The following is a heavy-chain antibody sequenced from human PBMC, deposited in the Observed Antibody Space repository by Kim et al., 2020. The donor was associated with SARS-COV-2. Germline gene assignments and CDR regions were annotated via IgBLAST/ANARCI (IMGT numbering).Heavy chain of an antibody. CDR3: ARDGKSDYGGWFDP. D-gene: IGHD4-17*01. J-gene: IGHJ5*02. V-gene: IGHV3-30*07. Sequence: ADAVKGRFTISRENSKNTLYLQMNSLRAEDTAVYYCARDGKSDYGGWFDPWGQGTLVTVSS.